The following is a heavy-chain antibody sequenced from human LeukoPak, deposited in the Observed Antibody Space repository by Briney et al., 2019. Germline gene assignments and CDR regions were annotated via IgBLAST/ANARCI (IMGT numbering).Heavy chain of an antibody. J-gene: IGHJ4*02. V-gene: IGHV3-53*01. Sequence: GGSLRLSCTVSGFTVSSDSMGWVRQAPGKGLEWVSFIYSGGSTHYSDSVKGRFTISRDNSKNTLYLQMNSLRAEDTAVYYCATGKGGSCYSDWGQGTLVTVSS. CDR3: ATGKGGSCYSD. CDR1: GFTVSSDS. CDR2: IYSGGST. D-gene: IGHD2-15*01.